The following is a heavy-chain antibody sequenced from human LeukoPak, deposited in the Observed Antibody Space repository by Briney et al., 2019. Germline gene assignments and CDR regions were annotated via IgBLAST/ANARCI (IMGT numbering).Heavy chain of an antibody. CDR2: IYYSGST. CDR3: ARGKVAAAAPPYYYYYGMDV. CDR1: GGSISSGSYY. J-gene: IGHJ6*02. D-gene: IGHD6-13*01. Sequence: PSQTLSLTCTVSGGSISSGSYYWSWIRQPPGKGLEWIGYIYYSGSTNYNPSLKSRVTISVDTSKNQFSLKLSSVTAADTAVYYCARGKVAAAAPPYYYYYGMDVWGQGTTVTVSS. V-gene: IGHV4-61*01.